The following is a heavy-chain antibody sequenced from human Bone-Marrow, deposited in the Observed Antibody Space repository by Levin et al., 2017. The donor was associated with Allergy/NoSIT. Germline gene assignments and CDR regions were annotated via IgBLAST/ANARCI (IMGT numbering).Heavy chain of an antibody. D-gene: IGHD5-18*01. CDR2: IYHSGNT. CDR1: GGSISSGDFS. CDR3: ARRDSYGYEFDY. J-gene: IGHJ4*02. V-gene: IGHV4-30-2*01. Sequence: PSETLSLTCVVSGGSISSGDFSWSWIRQPPGKGLEWIGYIYHSGNTYYNPSLKSRVTMSVDRSKNHFSLKLSSVTAADTAVYYCARRDSYGYEFDYWGQGTLVTVSS.